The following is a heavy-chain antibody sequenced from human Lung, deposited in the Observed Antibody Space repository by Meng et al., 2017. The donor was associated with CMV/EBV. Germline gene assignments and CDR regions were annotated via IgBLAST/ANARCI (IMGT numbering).Heavy chain of an antibody. V-gene: IGHV1-46*01. CDR1: GYTFTSYY. J-gene: IGHJ3*02. Sequence: SVXVSXXASGYTFTSYYMHWVRQAPGQGLEWMGIINPSGGSTSYAQKFQGRVTMTRDTSTSTVYMELSSLRSEDTAVYYCAIAMVVTGFSDHDAFDIWGQGTMVTVSS. D-gene: IGHD4-23*01. CDR2: INPSGGST. CDR3: AIAMVVTGFSDHDAFDI.